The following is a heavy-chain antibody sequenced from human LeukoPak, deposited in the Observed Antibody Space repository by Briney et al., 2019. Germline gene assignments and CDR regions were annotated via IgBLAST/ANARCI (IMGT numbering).Heavy chain of an antibody. J-gene: IGHJ4*02. CDR2: IYPSDSDT. CDR3: ARQRDSGFDFDY. V-gene: IGHV5-51*01. Sequence: GESLKISCMGSGYSFTNYWIGWVRQVPGSGLEGMGVIYPSDSDTRYSPSFQGQVTISADKSIDTAYLQWSSLKASDTAMYYCARQRDSGFDFDYWGQGTLVTVSS. D-gene: IGHD5-12*01. CDR1: GYSFTNYW.